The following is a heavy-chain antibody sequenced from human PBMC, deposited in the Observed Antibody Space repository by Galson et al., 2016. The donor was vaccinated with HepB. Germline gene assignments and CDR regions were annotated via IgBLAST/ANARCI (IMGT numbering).Heavy chain of an antibody. J-gene: IGHJ3*01. CDR3: AGGGVAVAGTSTFDF. CDR1: GNTFTSFD. V-gene: IGHV1-8*01. Sequence: SVKVSCKASGNTFTSFDIHWVRQATGQGLEWMAWTSPNGGNAYYAQTFQDRVTMTRDTSTTTVYMQLSSLRSEDTAVYYWAGGGVAVAGTSTFDFWGQGTMVTVSS. D-gene: IGHD6-19*01. CDR2: TSPNGGNA.